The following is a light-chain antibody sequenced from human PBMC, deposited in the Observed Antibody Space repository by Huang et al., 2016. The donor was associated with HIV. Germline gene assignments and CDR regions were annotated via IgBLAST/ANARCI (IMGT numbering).Light chain of an antibody. CDR3: QQSYSTLRYT. V-gene: IGKV1-39*01. Sequence: DIQMTQSPSSLSASVGDRVTITCRASKSISSYLNWYQKKPGKDPKLLIYSASILQSGVPSRFSGSGSGTDFTLTISSMQPEDFATYYCQQSYSTLRYTFGQGTKLEIK. J-gene: IGKJ2*01. CDR1: KSISSY. CDR2: SAS.